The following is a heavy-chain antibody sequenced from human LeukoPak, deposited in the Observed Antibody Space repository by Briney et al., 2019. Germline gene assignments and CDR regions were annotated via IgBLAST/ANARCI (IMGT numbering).Heavy chain of an antibody. V-gene: IGHV3-23*01. J-gene: IGHJ4*02. Sequence: GGSLRLSCAVSGITLSNYGMSWVRQAPGKGLEWVAGISDSGGNTKYADSVKGRFTISRDNPKNTLYLQMNSLRAEDTAVYFCAKRGVVIRVILVGFHKEAYYFESWGQGTLVTVSS. D-gene: IGHD3/OR15-3a*01. CDR2: ISDSGGNT. CDR3: AKRGVVIRVILVGFHKEAYYFES. CDR1: GITLSNYG.